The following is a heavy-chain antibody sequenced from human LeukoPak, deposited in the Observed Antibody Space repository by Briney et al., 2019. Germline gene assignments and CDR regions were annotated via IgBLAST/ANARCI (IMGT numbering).Heavy chain of an antibody. D-gene: IGHD5-18*01. CDR3: ARDSHAPDIDLVSCYFDY. CDR1: GFTFGKYW. J-gene: IGHJ4*02. Sequence: GGSLRLSCVASGFTFGKYWMSWVRQAPGKGLEWVANIKLDGSEKNYVDSVKGRFTISRDNTKNSLYLQMNSLRAEDTAVYYCARDSHAPDIDLVSCYFDYWGQGTLVTVSS. V-gene: IGHV3-7*01. CDR2: IKLDGSEK.